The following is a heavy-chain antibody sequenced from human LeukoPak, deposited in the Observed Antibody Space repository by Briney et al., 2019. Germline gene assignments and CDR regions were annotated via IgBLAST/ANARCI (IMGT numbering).Heavy chain of an antibody. Sequence: GGSLRLSCAASGFTVSSNYMNWVRQAPGKGLEWVSIMYRDGNTYYADSVKGRFTISRDNSKNTLYLQMNSLRAEDTAVYYCAKDGTIFGVARGYYYMDVWGKGTTVTVSS. D-gene: IGHD3-3*01. J-gene: IGHJ6*03. V-gene: IGHV3-53*05. CDR1: GFTVSSNY. CDR3: AKDGTIFGVARGYYYMDV. CDR2: MYRDGNT.